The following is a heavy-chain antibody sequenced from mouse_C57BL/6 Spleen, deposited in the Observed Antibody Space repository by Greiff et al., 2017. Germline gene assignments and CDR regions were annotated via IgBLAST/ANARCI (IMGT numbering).Heavy chain of an antibody. CDR1: GFTFSSYT. D-gene: IGHD3-2*02. J-gene: IGHJ3*01. V-gene: IGHV5-9*01. CDR2: ISGGGGNT. Sequence: EVQVVESGGGLVKPGGSLKLSCAASGFTFSSYTMSWVRQTPEKRLEWVATISGGGGNTYYPDSVKGRFTISRDNAKNTLYLQMSSLRSEDTALYYCARLDSSDSWFAYWGQGTLVTVSA. CDR3: ARLDSSDSWFAY.